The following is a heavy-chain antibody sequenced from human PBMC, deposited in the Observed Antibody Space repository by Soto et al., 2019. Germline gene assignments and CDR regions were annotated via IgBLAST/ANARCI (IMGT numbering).Heavy chain of an antibody. CDR2: IYYHGNT. V-gene: IGHV4-39*01. D-gene: IGHD6-19*01. Sequence: SETLSLTCAVSGGPLPRRAYSWGWIRQPPGKTLEWIGTIYYHGNTYSNPSLKSRVTISVDTSNNQLSLKLRSVTAADTAVYYCARHDGFSSGWIFDYWGHGTLVTVSS. CDR3: ARHDGFSSGWIFDY. CDR1: GGPLPRRAYS. J-gene: IGHJ4*01.